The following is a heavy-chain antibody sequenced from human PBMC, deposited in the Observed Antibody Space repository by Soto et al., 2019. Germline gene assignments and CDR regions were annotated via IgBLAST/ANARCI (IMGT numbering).Heavy chain of an antibody. CDR2: IYPGDSDT. V-gene: IGHV5-51*01. Sequence: PGESLKISCQGSGYSFTSYWIGWVRQTPGKGLEWMGMIYPGDSDTRYSPPFQGQVTISADKSISAAFLQWSSLKASDTAMYYCVRKLDSSGWYDYWGQGTLVTVSS. J-gene: IGHJ4*02. CDR3: VRKLDSSGWYDY. D-gene: IGHD6-19*01. CDR1: GYSFTSYW.